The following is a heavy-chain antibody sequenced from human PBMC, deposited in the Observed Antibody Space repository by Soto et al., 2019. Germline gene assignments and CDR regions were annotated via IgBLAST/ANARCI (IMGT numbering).Heavy chain of an antibody. D-gene: IGHD3-22*01. J-gene: IGHJ4*02. CDR3: ARADYYDSSGYYFDY. CDR1: GYTFTSYG. CDR2: ISAYNGNT. V-gene: IGHV1-18*04. Sequence: ASVNVYCKASGYTFTSYGISWGRQAPGQGLEWMGWISAYNGNTNYAQKLQGRVTMTTDTSTSTAYMELRSLRSDDTAVYYCARADYYDSSGYYFDYWGQGTLVTVSS.